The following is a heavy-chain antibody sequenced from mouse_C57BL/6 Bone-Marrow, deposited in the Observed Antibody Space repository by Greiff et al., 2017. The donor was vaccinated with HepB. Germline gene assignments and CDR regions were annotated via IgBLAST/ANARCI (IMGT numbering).Heavy chain of an antibody. CDR2: IDPSDSYT. D-gene: IGHD2-3*01. Sequence: QVQLQQSGAELVKPGASVKLSCKASGYTFTSYWMQWVKQRPGQGLEWIGEIDPSDSYTNYNQKFKGKATLTVDTSSSTAYMQLSSLTSEDSAVYYCARPGYSWFAYWGQGTLVTVSA. V-gene: IGHV1-50*01. J-gene: IGHJ3*01. CDR3: ARPGYSWFAY. CDR1: GYTFTSYW.